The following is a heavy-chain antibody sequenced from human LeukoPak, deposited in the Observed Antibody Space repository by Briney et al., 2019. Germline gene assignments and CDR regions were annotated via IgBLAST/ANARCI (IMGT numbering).Heavy chain of an antibody. V-gene: IGHV1-46*01. CDR3: AREPPESFYFDY. J-gene: IGHJ4*02. CDR2: INPSGGST. Sequence: ASVKVSCKASGYTFTSYYMHWVRQAPGQGLEWMGIINPSGGSTSYAQKFQGRVTMTRDMSTSTVYMELSSLTSDDTAVYYCAREPPESFYFDYWGQGTLVTVSS. D-gene: IGHD3-16*01. CDR1: GYTFTSYY.